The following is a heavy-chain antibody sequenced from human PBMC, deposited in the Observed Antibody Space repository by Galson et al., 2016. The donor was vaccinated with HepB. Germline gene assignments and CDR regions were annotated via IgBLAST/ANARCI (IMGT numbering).Heavy chain of an antibody. J-gene: IGHJ4*02. D-gene: IGHD6-13*01. CDR3: AGGPGIAAGTLGRTWVTS. V-gene: IGHV1-69*13. Sequence: SVKVSCKASGGTFSSHAFTWVRQAPGQGLEWMGGIIPIFGTANYEPKFQGRVTITADEVTSTAYMALSSLSSEDTAVYYCAGGPGIAAGTLGRTWVTSWGQGTLVTVSS. CDR2: IIPIFGTA. CDR1: GGTFSSHA.